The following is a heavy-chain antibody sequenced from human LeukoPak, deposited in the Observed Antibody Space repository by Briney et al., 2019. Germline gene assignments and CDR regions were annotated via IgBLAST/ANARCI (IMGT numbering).Heavy chain of an antibody. V-gene: IGHV1-18*04. CDR3: ARDEDSSGYQSN. Sequence: ASVKVSCKASGYTFTGYYMHWVRQAPGQGLEWMGWISAYNGNTNYAQKLQGRVTMTTDTSTSTAYMELRSLRSDDTAVYYCARDEDSSGYQSNWGQGTLVTVSS. D-gene: IGHD3-22*01. CDR1: GYTFTGYY. CDR2: ISAYNGNT. J-gene: IGHJ4*02.